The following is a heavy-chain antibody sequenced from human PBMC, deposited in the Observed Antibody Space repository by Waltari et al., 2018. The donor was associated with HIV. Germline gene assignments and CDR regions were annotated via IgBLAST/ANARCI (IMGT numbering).Heavy chain of an antibody. V-gene: IGHV4-59*01. CDR3: ARDFYGSGIGLSRGRRYFDP. Sequence: QVQLQESGPGLVKPSETLSLTCTVSGGSFSTYYWSWIRPPPGKGLEWMGYSYYNGGTKYNPSLKNRVTMTIDTSKTQFSLELSSVTTADTAIDYCARDFYGSGIGLSRGRRYFDPWGQGALVTVSS. CDR2: SYYNGGT. CDR1: GGSFSTYY. J-gene: IGHJ5*02. D-gene: IGHD3-10*01.